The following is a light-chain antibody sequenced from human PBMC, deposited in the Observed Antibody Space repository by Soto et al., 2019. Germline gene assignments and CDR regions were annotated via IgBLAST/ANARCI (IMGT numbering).Light chain of an antibody. CDR1: SSNIGSNA. J-gene: IGLJ1*01. Sequence: QSALTQPPSASGTPGQRVTISCSGGSSNIGSNAVNWYQQLPGTAPELLIYNKNQRPSGVPDRFSGSQSGTSASLAISGLQSGDEAEYYCATWDDSLNGYVFGSGTRSPS. V-gene: IGLV1-44*01. CDR3: ATWDDSLNGYV. CDR2: NKN.